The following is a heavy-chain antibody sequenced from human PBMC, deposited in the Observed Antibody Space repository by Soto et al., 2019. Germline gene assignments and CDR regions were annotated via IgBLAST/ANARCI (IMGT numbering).Heavy chain of an antibody. D-gene: IGHD5-18*01. CDR3: ARVGVDTTVVDGGYYYYPLDV. Sequence: GGSLRLSCPASGFNFRNYGMHWVRQAPGEGLVWVSRINSDGRSTRYADSVKGRFTISRDNAGNTLFLQMNSLRADDTAVYYCARVGVDTTVVDGGYYYYPLDVWGQGTTVTVSS. V-gene: IGHV3-74*01. J-gene: IGHJ6*02. CDR2: INSDGRST. CDR1: GFNFRNYG.